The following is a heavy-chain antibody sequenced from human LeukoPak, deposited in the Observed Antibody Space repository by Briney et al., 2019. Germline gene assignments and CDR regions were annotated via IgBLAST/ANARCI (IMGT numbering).Heavy chain of an antibody. CDR3: AKGKLYDFWSGSYFDY. D-gene: IGHD3-3*01. V-gene: IGHV4-4*07. CDR2: IYTSGST. CDR1: GGSISSYY. Sequence: PSETLSLTCTVSGGSISSYYWSWIRQPAGKGLEWIGRIYTSGSTNYNPSLKSRVTMSVDTSKNQFSLKLSSVTAADTAVYYCAKGKLYDFWSGSYFDYWGQGTLVTVSS. J-gene: IGHJ4*02.